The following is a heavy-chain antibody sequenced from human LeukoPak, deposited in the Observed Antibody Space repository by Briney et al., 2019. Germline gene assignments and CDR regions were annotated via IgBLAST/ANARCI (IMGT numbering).Heavy chain of an antibody. D-gene: IGHD3-22*01. Sequence: GGTLSLSCAASGFTLSIYDMSWVRQAPGKGLEWVSSINGDGSSTYYADSVKGRFTISRDNSKNTLSLQMSSLSAEDTALYYCAKYYYDGAAYSFDYWGQGTLVTVSS. CDR3: AKYYYDGAAYSFDY. CDR2: INGDGSST. V-gene: IGHV3-23*01. CDR1: GFTLSIYD. J-gene: IGHJ4*02.